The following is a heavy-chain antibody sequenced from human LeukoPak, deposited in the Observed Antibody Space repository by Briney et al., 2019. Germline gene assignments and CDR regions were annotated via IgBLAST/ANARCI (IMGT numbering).Heavy chain of an antibody. Sequence: GESLKISCKGSGYNFTPYWIVWVRQMPGKGLEWMGMTFPGDSYSIYSPSFQGQVTMSVDKSISTAYLQWSSLKASDTAMYYCAKQRSTAYYDSSGLPYDAFDIWGQGTMVTVSS. CDR1: GYNFTPYW. D-gene: IGHD3-22*01. CDR2: TFPGDSYS. V-gene: IGHV5-51*01. J-gene: IGHJ3*02. CDR3: AKQRSTAYYDSSGLPYDAFDI.